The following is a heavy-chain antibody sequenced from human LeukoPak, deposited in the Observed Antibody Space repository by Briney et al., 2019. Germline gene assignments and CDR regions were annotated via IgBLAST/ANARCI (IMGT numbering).Heavy chain of an antibody. CDR2: TYYRSKWYN. D-gene: IGHD5-12*01. CDR3: ARVLQWQRAFDL. V-gene: IGHV6-1*01. J-gene: IGHJ3*01. Sequence: SQTLSLTCAISGDSVSSNTASWNWIRQSPSRGLEWLGRTYYRSKWYNDYAVSVKSRLTVNPDTSKNQFSLQLTSVTPEDTAVYYCARVLQWQRAFDLWGQGTMVTVS. CDR1: GDSVSSNTAS.